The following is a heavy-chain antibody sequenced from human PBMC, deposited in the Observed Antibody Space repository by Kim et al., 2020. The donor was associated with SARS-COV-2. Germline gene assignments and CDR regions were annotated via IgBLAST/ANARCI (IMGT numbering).Heavy chain of an antibody. CDR1: GFTVSSNY. Sequence: GGSLRLSCAASGFTVSSNYMSWVRQAPGKGLEWVSVIYSGGSTYYADSVKGRLTISRDNSKNTLYLQMNSLRAEDTAVYYCARETPLDTAINWGQGTLVTVSS. V-gene: IGHV3-53*01. CDR2: IYSGGST. J-gene: IGHJ4*02. D-gene: IGHD5-18*01. CDR3: ARETPLDTAIN.